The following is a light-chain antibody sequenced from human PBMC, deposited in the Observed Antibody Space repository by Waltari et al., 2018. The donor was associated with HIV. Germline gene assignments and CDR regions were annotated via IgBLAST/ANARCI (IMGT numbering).Light chain of an antibody. Sequence: DIQLTQSPSFLSASIVDRVTITCRASQDSSSYLAWYQQKPGKAPKVLIYAVSTLQSGVPSRFSGSGSGTEFTLTITSLHAEDFATYYCQQLNSYPVTFGQGTKVEIK. J-gene: IGKJ1*01. CDR1: QDSSSY. CDR2: AVS. V-gene: IGKV1-9*01. CDR3: QQLNSYPVT.